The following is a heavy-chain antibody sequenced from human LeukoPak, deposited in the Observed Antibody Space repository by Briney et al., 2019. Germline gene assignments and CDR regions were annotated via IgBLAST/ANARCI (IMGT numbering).Heavy chain of an antibody. J-gene: IGHJ4*02. V-gene: IGHV3-48*02. CDR3: ARDVGRRVGVDF. Sequence: GGSLRLSCAASGFDFSNCAMNWVRQAPGKGLEWISYIGIIGTVSYYADSVKGRFTISRDSAKNSLYLQMNSLRDEDTAVYYCARDVGRRVGVDFWGQGTLVTVSS. CDR1: GFDFSNCA. D-gene: IGHD2-2*01. CDR2: IGIIGTVS.